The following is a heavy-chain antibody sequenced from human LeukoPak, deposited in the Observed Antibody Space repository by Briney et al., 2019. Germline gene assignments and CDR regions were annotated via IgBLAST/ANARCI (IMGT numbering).Heavy chain of an antibody. CDR1: GFTFDDYA. J-gene: IGHJ4*02. V-gene: IGHV3-9*03. D-gene: IGHD4-17*01. CDR3: AKDKAAYGDYVPYYFDY. CDR2: ISWNSGSI. Sequence: GRSLRLSCAASGFTFDDYAMHLVRQAPGKGLEWVSGISWNSGSIGYADSVKGRFTISRDNAKNSLYLQMNSLRAEDMALYYCAKDKAAYGDYVPYYFDYWGQGTLVTVSS.